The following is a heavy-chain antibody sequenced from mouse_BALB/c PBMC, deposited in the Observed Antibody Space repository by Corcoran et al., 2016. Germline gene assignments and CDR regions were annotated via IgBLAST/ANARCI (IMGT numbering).Heavy chain of an antibody. Sequence: EVQLQQSGPELVKPGASVKMSCKASGSTFTDYYLTWVKQSHGKSLEWIGDINPNNGGTSYNQKFKGKATLTVDKSSSTAYMQLTSLTSEDSAVSYCARDCDWYFDVCGAGTTVTVSS. V-gene: IGHV1-26*01. CDR1: GSTFTDYY. CDR3: ARDCDWYFDV. J-gene: IGHJ1*01. CDR2: INPNNGGT.